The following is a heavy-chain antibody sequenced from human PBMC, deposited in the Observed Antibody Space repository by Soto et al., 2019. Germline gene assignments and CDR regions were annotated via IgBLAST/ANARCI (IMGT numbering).Heavy chain of an antibody. Sequence: QVQLQQGGAGLLKPSETLSLTCAVYGGSFSVYYWSWIRQPPGKGLEWIGEINHSGSTNYNPSLKSRVTISVDTTKNQFSLTLSSVTAADTAVYDCARGWGRIFDYWVQGTLVTVSS. CDR3: ARGWGRIFDY. CDR2: INHSGST. J-gene: IGHJ4*02. D-gene: IGHD7-27*01. V-gene: IGHV4-34*01. CDR1: GGSFSVYY.